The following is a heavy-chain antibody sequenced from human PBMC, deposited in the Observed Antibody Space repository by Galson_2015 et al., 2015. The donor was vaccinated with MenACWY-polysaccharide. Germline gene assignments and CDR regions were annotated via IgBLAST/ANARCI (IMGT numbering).Heavy chain of an antibody. CDR1: GFTFGSYA. V-gene: IGHV3-23*01. J-gene: IGHJ2*01. CDR3: AKDHSYYDPRYFDL. CDR2: VSGSGGRT. Sequence: SLRLSCAASGFTFGSYAMSWVRQAPGKGLEWVSGVSGSGGRTHYEDSVKGRFTISRDNSKNMLFLQTNSLRAEDTAVYYCAKDHSYYDPRYFDLWGRGTLVTVSS. D-gene: IGHD3-22*01.